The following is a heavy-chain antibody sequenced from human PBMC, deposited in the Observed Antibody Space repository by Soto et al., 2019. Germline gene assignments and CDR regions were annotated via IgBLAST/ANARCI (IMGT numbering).Heavy chain of an antibody. V-gene: IGHV4-61*08. CDR3: ARDRFYSGLDV. J-gene: IGHJ6*02. Sequence: KTSETLSLTCTVSGGSVSSAGYYWSWIRQPPGKGLEWIGHISYSGSTNYNPSLKSRITISVDTSKNQFSLKLSSVTAADTAVYYCARDRFYSGLDVWGQGTTVTVS. CDR1: GGSVSSAGYY. CDR2: ISYSGST.